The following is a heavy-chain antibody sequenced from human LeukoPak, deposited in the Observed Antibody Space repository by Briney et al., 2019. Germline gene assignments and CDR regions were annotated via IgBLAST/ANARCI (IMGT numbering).Heavy chain of an antibody. Sequence: PGGSLRLSCAASGFTFSSYAMHWVRQAPGKGLEWVSHITASGTAMFYADSVKGCFTISRDNAKNSLYLQMNSLRDEDTAVYYCASSGSYRFDYWGQGTLVTVSS. CDR1: GFTFSSYA. J-gene: IGHJ4*02. CDR2: ITASGTAM. V-gene: IGHV3-48*02. D-gene: IGHD1-26*01. CDR3: ASSGSYRFDY.